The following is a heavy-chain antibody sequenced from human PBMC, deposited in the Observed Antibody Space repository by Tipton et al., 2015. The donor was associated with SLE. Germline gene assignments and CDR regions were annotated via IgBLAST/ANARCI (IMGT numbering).Heavy chain of an antibody. V-gene: IGHV1-69*01. J-gene: IGHJ6*02. Sequence: QVQLVQSGPEVKKPGASVKVSCEASGYTFTKYGIHWVRQAPGQWLEWMGWISPMFRTTNYAQDFQGRVTLTADESTSTAYMELRGLSSEDTAIYFCAKDDGGSYYGSGSSYAMDVWGQGTTVTVSS. CDR3: AKDDGGSYYGSGSSYAMDV. D-gene: IGHD3-10*01. CDR1: GYTFTKYG. CDR2: ISPMFRTT.